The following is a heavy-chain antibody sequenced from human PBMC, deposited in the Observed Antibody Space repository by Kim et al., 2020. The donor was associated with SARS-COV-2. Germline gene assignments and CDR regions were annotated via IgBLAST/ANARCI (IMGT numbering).Heavy chain of an antibody. Sequence: GGSLRLSCAASGFTFSSYGMHWVRQAPGKGLEWVAVISYDGSNKYYADSVKGRFTISRDNSKNTLYLQMNSLRAEDTAVYYCAKDDGVGGYSGYEASYWGQGTLVTVSS. V-gene: IGHV3-30*18. CDR2: ISYDGSNK. CDR3: AKDDGVGGYSGYEASY. CDR1: GFTFSSYG. J-gene: IGHJ4*02. D-gene: IGHD5-12*01.